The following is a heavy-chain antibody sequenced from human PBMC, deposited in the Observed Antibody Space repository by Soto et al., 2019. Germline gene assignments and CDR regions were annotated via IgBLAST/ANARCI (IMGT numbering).Heavy chain of an antibody. J-gene: IGHJ6*02. V-gene: IGHV3-53*04. Sequence: GGSLRLSCAASGFTVSSNYMSWVRQAPGKGLEWVSVIYSGGSTYYADSVKGRFTISRHNSKNTLYLQMNSLRAEDTAVEYCARDCPPIGAAGGWYYYGMDVWGQGTTVTVSS. CDR2: IYSGGST. CDR3: ARDCPPIGAAGGWYYYGMDV. CDR1: GFTVSSNY. D-gene: IGHD6-13*01.